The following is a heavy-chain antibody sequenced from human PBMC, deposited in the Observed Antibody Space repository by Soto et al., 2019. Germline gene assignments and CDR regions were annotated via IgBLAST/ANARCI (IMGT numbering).Heavy chain of an antibody. J-gene: IGHJ4*02. CDR1: GNSFTSHW. Sequence: GESLKISCKGSGNSFTSHWISWVRQMPGKGLEWMGSIDPSDSYTNYSPSFQGHVTISGDKSISTAYLKWSSLKASDTAMYYCASHRFGEFPFDYWGQGTLVTVSS. CDR3: ASHRFGEFPFDY. CDR2: IDPSDSYT. V-gene: IGHV5-10-1*01. D-gene: IGHD3-10*01.